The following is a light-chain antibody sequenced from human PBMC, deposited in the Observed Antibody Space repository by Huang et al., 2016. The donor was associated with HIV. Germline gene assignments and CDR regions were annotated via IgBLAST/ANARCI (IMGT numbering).Light chain of an antibody. Sequence: EIVLTQSPGTLSLSPGERATLSCWASQSINTYYLAWYQQKHCQAPRLQIFGASSRATGVPERLSGSGSWTDFTLTISRLEPDDSAMYYCLHCGTSSFTFGGGTRVEIK. J-gene: IGKJ4*01. CDR3: LHCGTSSFT. CDR1: QSINTYY. CDR2: GAS. V-gene: IGKV3-20*01.